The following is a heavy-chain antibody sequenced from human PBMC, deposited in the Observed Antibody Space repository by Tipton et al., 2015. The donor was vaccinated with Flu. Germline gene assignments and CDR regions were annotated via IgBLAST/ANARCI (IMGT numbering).Heavy chain of an antibody. J-gene: IGHJ3*02. V-gene: IGHV1-2*02. Sequence: QLVQSGAEVKKPGASVKVSCKASGYTFTGYYMHWVRQAPGQGLEWMGWINPNSGGTNYAQKFQGRVTMTRDTSISTAYMELSRLRSDDTAVYYCARYRWNMIERPNDACDIWGQGTMVTVSS. CDR1: GYTFTGYY. CDR3: ARYRWNMIERPNDACDI. D-gene: IGHD3-22*01. CDR2: INPNSGGT.